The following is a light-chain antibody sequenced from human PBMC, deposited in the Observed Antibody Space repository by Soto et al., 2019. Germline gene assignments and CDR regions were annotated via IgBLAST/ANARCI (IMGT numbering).Light chain of an antibody. CDR2: GVS. CDR3: QQYHNWPVT. CDR1: QSVSSK. J-gene: IGKJ4*01. V-gene: IGKV3-15*01. Sequence: EIVMTQSPATLSVSPGERATLSCRASQSVSSKLAWFQQKPGQAPSLLIYGVSTRATGIPPRFSASGSGTDFTLTVNSLQSEDIAVYYCQQYHNWPVTFGGGTKVDIK.